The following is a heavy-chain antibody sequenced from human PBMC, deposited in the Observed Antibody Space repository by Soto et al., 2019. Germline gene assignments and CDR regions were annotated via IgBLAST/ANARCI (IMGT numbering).Heavy chain of an antibody. CDR1: GDTVNFYS. J-gene: IGHJ4*02. D-gene: IGHD3-10*01. V-gene: IGHV1-69*04. CDR2: VNPILSMS. CDR3: ATSYGSGYRAFDY. Sequence: QVQLGQSGAEVKGPGSSVKVSCKASGDTVNFYSINWVRQAPGLGLEWMGRVNPILSMSNFAQRFQGRVTMTADKSTSTAYMELSGLRSEDTAIYYCATSYGSGYRAFDYWGQGALVTVSS.